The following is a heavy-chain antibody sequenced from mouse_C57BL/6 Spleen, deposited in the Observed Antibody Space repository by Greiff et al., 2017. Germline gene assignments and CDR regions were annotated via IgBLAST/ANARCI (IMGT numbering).Heavy chain of an antibody. J-gene: IGHJ2*01. CDR2: ISSGGSYT. CDR1: GFTFSSYG. CDR3: ARQKDLYYFDY. V-gene: IGHV5-6*01. Sequence: EVKLMESGGDLVKPGGSLKLSCAASGFTFSSYGMSWVRQTPDKRLEWVATISSGGSYTYYPDSVKGRFPISRDNAKNTLYLQMSSLKSEDTAMYYCARQKDLYYFDYWGQGTTLTVSS.